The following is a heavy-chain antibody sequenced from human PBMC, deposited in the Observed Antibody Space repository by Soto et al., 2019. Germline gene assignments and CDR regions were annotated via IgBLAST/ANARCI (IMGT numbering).Heavy chain of an antibody. D-gene: IGHD3-9*01. CDR2: IWYDGSKK. V-gene: IGHV3-33*01. J-gene: IGHJ6*02. CDR3: PRSPYPTGYHHGKDV. CDR1: GFSFSLYG. Sequence: GWSLRLSCAASGFSFSLYGMHWVRQAPGKGLEWVAVIWYDGSKKYYADSVEGRFTISRDNSKNTLYLQMNSLRAEDTAVYSCPRSPYPTGYHHGKDVWGQGTAVTVSS.